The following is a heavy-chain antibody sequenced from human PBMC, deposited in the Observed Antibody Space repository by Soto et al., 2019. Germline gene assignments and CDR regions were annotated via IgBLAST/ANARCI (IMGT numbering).Heavy chain of an antibody. V-gene: IGHV3-30-3*01. D-gene: IGHD6-19*01. J-gene: IGHJ6*02. CDR3: ARPAVAFYYYGMDV. CDR1: GFSFSTYA. CDR2: ISYDGSDK. Sequence: GGSLRLSCVASGFSFSTYAMQWVRQPPGKGLDWVALISYDGSDKDYADSVQGRFTISRDNSKNTLYLQMNSLRAEDTAVYYCARPAVAFYYYGMDVWGQGTTVTVSS.